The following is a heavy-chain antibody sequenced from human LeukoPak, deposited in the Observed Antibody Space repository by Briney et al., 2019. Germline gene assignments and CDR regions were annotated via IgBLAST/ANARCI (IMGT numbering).Heavy chain of an antibody. D-gene: IGHD6-13*01. J-gene: IGHJ5*02. CDR1: GGSISNYY. V-gene: IGHV4-34*01. CDR2: INHSGST. Sequence: SETLSLTCTVSGGSISNYYWNWIRQPPGKGLEWIGEINHSGSTNYNPSLKSRVTISVDTSKNQFSLKLSSVTAADTAVYYCARIGSSWYNWFDPWGQGTLVTVSS. CDR3: ARIGSSWYNWFDP.